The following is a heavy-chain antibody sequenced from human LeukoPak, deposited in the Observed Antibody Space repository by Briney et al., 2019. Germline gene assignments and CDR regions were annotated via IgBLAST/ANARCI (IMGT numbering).Heavy chain of an antibody. CDR1: GFSLNTNGVG. J-gene: IGHJ4*02. Sequence: SGPTLVKPTQTFTLTCTCSGFSLNTNGVGVGWIRQPPGKALEWLALIFWDDDKRYSPSLKSRVTLTKDTSREQVVLTMTNIDPEDTVSYYCADYLGATAFDFWGQGTLVTVSS. CDR3: ADYLGATAFDF. D-gene: IGHD1-26*01. V-gene: IGHV2-5*02. CDR2: IFWDDDK.